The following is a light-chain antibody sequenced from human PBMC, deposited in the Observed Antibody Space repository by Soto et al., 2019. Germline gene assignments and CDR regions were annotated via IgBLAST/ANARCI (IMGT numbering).Light chain of an antibody. Sequence: EIVLTQSPATLSLSPGERATLSCRASQSVSSYLAWYQQKPGQAPRLLIYDASNRATGIPARFSGSGSVTDFTLTIISLEPEDFAVYYCHQRSKFGQGTKVEIK. J-gene: IGKJ1*01. CDR3: HQRSK. CDR2: DAS. V-gene: IGKV3-11*01. CDR1: QSVSSY.